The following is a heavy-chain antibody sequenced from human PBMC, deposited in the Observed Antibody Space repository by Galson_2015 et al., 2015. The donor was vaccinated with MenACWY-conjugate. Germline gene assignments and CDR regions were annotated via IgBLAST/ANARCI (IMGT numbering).Heavy chain of an antibody. CDR3: ARDRQNYFDSSDYSFDY. Sequence: SLRLSCAASGFTFSTYSMNWVRQAPGKGLEWVSYISSTSDYIYYADSIKGRFTISRDNAKNSLCPQMNSLRAEDTAVYYCARDRQNYFDSSDYSFDYWGQGTLVTVSS. CDR1: GFTFSTYS. D-gene: IGHD3-22*01. V-gene: IGHV3-21*01. J-gene: IGHJ4*02. CDR2: ISSTSDYI.